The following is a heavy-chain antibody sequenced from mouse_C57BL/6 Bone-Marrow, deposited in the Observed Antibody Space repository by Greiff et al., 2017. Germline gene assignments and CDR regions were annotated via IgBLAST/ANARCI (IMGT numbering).Heavy chain of an antibody. D-gene: IGHD1-1*01. CDR1: GFNIKDDY. Sequence: DVHLVESGAELVRPGASVKLSCTASGFNIKDDYMHWVKQRPEQGLEWIGWIDPENGDTEYASKFQGKATITADTSSNTAYLQLSSLTSEDTAVYYCTFPYYYDYWGQGTTLTVSS. CDR3: TFPYYYDY. V-gene: IGHV14-4*01. CDR2: IDPENGDT. J-gene: IGHJ2*01.